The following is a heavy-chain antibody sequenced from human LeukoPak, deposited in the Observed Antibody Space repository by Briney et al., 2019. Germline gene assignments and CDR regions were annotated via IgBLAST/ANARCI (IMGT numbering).Heavy chain of an antibody. D-gene: IGHD6-19*01. V-gene: IGHV3-23*01. Sequence: PGGSLRLSCAASGFSFSTYSMSWIRQAPGKGLEWVSTLSGSSSLIYYADSVRGRFTISRDNSKNTVYLRMDGLRPDDAARYYCAKSAKTTAEAGWDSWGQGTLVTVSS. CDR1: GFSFSTYS. CDR2: LSGSSSLI. CDR3: AKSAKTTAEAGWDS. J-gene: IGHJ4*02.